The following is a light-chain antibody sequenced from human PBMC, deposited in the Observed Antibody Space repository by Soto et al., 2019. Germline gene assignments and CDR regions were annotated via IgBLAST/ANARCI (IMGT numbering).Light chain of an antibody. Sequence: EIVLTQSPGTLSLSPGERATLSCRARQGVTNNYLAWYQQKPGQAPRLLIYAASNRATGIPDRFSGSGSGTDFTLSISRLESEDFAVYYCQQYGSSPPWTFGQGTKVDIK. V-gene: IGKV3-20*01. CDR2: AAS. CDR3: QQYGSSPPWT. CDR1: QGVTNNY. J-gene: IGKJ1*01.